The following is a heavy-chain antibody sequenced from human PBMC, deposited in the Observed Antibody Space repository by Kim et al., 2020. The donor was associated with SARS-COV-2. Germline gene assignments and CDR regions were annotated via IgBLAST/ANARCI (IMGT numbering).Heavy chain of an antibody. CDR1: GYTFSNYG. V-gene: IGHV1-18*01. CDR2: INTDAGDT. J-gene: IGHJ4*02. D-gene: IGHD1-26*01. CDR3: ARDGSVGGIDN. Sequence: ASVKVSCKASGYTFSNYGISWVRQAPGQGLEWMGWINTDAGDTQLVQKFQGRVTLTKYTSTSTAYMELRSLRPDDTAIYYCARDGSVGGIDNWRQGTLVT.